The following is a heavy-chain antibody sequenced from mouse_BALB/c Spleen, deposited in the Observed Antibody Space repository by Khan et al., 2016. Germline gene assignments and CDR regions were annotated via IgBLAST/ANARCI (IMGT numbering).Heavy chain of an antibody. V-gene: IGHV3-2*02. D-gene: IGHD2-4*01. CDR2: IRYSGGT. CDR3: ARRGNYDGFYFDY. J-gene: IGHJ2*01. CDR1: GYSITSDYT. Sequence: EVQLQESGPGLVKPSQSLSLTCAITGYSITSDYTWNWIRQFPGNKLEWMGYIRYSGGTSYNPSLKSRISITRDTSKNQFFLQLNSVTTEDTAIYYCARRGNYDGFYFDYWVQGTTLTVSS.